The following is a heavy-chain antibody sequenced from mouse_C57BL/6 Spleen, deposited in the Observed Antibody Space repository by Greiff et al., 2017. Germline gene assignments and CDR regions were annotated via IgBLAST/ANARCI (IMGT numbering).Heavy chain of an antibody. V-gene: IGHV5-16*01. Sequence: EVKLMESEGGLVQPGSSMKLSCTASGFTFSDYYMAWVRQVPEKGLEWVANINYDGSSTYYLDSLKSRFIISRDNAKNILYLQMSSLKSEDTATYYCARDPVDYAMDYWGQGTSVTVSS. CDR3: ARDPVDYAMDY. CDR2: INYDGSST. J-gene: IGHJ4*01. CDR1: GFTFSDYY.